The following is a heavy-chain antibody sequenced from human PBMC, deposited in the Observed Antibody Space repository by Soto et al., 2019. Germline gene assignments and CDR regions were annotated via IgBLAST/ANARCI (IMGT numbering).Heavy chain of an antibody. CDR3: ARDSQSWAYGMDV. J-gene: IGHJ6*02. CDR2: INHSGST. Sequence: PSETLSLTCAVYGGSFSGYYWSWIRQPPGKGLEWIGEINHSGSTNYNPSLKSRVTISVDTSKNQFSLKLSSVTAADTAVYYCARDSQSWAYGMDVWGQGTTVTVSS. D-gene: IGHD3-16*01. V-gene: IGHV4-34*01. CDR1: GGSFSGYY.